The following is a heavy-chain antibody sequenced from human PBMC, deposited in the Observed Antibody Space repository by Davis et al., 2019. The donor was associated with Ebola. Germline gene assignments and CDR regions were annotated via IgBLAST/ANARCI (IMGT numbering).Heavy chain of an antibody. CDR1: GYTFTSYY. CDR3: ASPDIVVVVAGGGVSWFDP. D-gene: IGHD2-15*01. V-gene: IGHV1-46*01. Sequence: AASVKVSCKASGYTFTSYYMHWVRQAPGQGLEWMGIINPSGGSTSYAQKFQGRVTMTRDTSTSTVYMELSSLRSDDTAVYYCASPDIVVVVAGGGVSWFDPWGQGTLVTVSS. J-gene: IGHJ5*02. CDR2: INPSGGST.